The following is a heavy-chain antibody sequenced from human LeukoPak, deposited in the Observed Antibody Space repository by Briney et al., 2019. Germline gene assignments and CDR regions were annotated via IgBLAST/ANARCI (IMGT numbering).Heavy chain of an antibody. CDR2: IATDGSFA. Sequence: PGTSLRLTCAGSGFTFSSYGMHWVRQAPGKGLEWLAGIATDGSFAYYADSVKGRFTISRDIAKNSLYLQMNSLRAEDTALYYCARELAAQAFDYWGQGTLVTVSS. J-gene: IGHJ4*02. CDR1: GFTFSSYG. CDR3: ARELAAQAFDY. D-gene: IGHD6-6*01. V-gene: IGHV3-33*08.